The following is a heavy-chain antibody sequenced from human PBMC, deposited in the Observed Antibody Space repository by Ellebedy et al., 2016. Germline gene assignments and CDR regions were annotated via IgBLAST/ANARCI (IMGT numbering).Heavy chain of an antibody. V-gene: IGHV3-53*01. Sequence: LSLTCAASGFTFSSYSMNWVRQAPGKGLEWVSAIFSDGNTYYADSVKGRFTISRDNSKNTLYLQMNSLRAEDTAVYYCARGVGSGWFDPWGQGTLVTVSS. CDR3: ARGVGSGWFDP. D-gene: IGHD2-15*01. CDR2: IFSDGNT. CDR1: GFTFSSYS. J-gene: IGHJ5*02.